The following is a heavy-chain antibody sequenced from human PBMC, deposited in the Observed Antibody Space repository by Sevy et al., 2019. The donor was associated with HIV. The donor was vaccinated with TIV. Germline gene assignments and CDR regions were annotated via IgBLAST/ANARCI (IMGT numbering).Heavy chain of an antibody. CDR2: MNPNSGNT. Sequence: ASVKVSCKASGYTFTSYDINWVRQATGQGLEWMGSMNPNSGNTGYAQKFQGRVTMTRNTSISTAYMELSSLRSEDTAVYYCAITPGKGIAARPNKNYYYYGMDVWGQGTTVTVSS. J-gene: IGHJ6*02. CDR3: AITPGKGIAARPNKNYYYYGMDV. CDR1: GYTFTSYD. D-gene: IGHD6-6*01. V-gene: IGHV1-8*01.